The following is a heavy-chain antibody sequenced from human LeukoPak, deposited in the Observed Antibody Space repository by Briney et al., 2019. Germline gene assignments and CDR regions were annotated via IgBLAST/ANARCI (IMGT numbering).Heavy chain of an antibody. CDR1: GFTSNTYS. D-gene: IGHD1-14*01. Sequence: GGSLRLSCAASGFTSNTYSMNWVRQAPGKGLEWVSSISTSSIYIYYADSLKGRFTISRDNAKNSLYLQMNSLRAEDTAVYYCARVRLQPRTLLDDAFDIWGQGTMVTVSS. CDR2: ISTSSIYI. V-gene: IGHV3-21*01. J-gene: IGHJ3*02. CDR3: ARVRLQPRTLLDDAFDI.